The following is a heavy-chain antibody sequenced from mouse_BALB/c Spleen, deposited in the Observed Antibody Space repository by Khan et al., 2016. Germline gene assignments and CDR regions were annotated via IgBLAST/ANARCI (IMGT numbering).Heavy chain of an antibody. V-gene: IGHV1-77*01. CDR1: GYTFTDYY. CDR2: IFPGSGST. D-gene: IGHD1-2*01. J-gene: IGHJ4*01. CDR3: ARSYYGYFAMDI. Sequence: QVQLQQSGTELPRPGASVKLSCKASGYTFTDYYLHWVKQRTGQGLEWIGEIFPGSGSTYYNEKFKGKASLTADTSSSTAYMQLSSLTSEDSSVYFCARSYYGYFAMDIWGHGASVTVSS.